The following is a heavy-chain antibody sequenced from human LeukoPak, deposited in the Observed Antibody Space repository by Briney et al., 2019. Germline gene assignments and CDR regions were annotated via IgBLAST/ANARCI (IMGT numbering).Heavy chain of an antibody. CDR3: ARAGYSSGWYYENY. V-gene: IGHV1-8*02. Sequence: ASVKVSCKASGYTFTSYGISWVRQATGQGLEWMGWMNPNSGNTGYAQKFQGRVTMTRNTSISTAYMELSSLRSEDTAVYYCARAGYSSGWYYENYWGQGTLVTVSS. CDR1: GYTFTSYG. D-gene: IGHD6-19*01. CDR2: MNPNSGNT. J-gene: IGHJ4*02.